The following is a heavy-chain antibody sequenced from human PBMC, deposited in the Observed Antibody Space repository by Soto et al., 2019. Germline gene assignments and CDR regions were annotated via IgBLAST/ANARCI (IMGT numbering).Heavy chain of an antibody. CDR1: GGSISSTDW. Sequence: PSETLSLTCAVSGGSISSTDWWSWVRQPPGKGLEWIGEIYHSGSTNYNPSLKSRVTISVDNSKNQFSLKLSSVTAADTAMYYCARRVRRLLPRYFDYWGQGTLVTVSS. CDR3: ARRVRRLLPRYFDY. V-gene: IGHV4-4*02. J-gene: IGHJ4*02. CDR2: IYHSGST. D-gene: IGHD4-17*01.